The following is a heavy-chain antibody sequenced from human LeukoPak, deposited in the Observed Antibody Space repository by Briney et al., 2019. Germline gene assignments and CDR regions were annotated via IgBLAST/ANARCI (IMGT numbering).Heavy chain of an antibody. J-gene: IGHJ5*02. CDR1: GGSISSYY. D-gene: IGHD6-13*01. CDR3: ARVVAAAGNWFDP. Sequence: SETLSLTCTVSGGSISSYYWSWIRQPPGQGLEWIGYIYYSGSTNYNPSLKSRVTISVDTSKNQFSLKLSSVTAADTAVYYCARVVAAAGNWFDPWGQGTLVTVSS. V-gene: IGHV4-59*01. CDR2: IYYSGST.